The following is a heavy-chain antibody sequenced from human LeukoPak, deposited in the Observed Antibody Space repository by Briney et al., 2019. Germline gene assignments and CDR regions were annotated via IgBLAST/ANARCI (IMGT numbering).Heavy chain of an antibody. D-gene: IGHD3-10*01. CDR2: ISAYKSNT. CDR1: GYTFTSHG. Sequence: GASVKVSCKASGYTFTSHGISWVRQAPGQGLEWMGWISAYKSNTIYAQKFQGRVTMTTDTSTSTAYMELRRLTSDDTAVYYCARDEGKWFGESYYYYYGMDVWGQGTTVSVSS. V-gene: IGHV1-18*04. CDR3: ARDEGKWFGESYYYYYGMDV. J-gene: IGHJ6*02.